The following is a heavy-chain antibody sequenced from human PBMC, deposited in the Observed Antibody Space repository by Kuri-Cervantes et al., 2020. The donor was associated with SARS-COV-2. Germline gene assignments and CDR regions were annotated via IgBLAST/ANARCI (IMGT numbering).Heavy chain of an antibody. CDR3: AREGIAVAGHYYGMDV. CDR2: IYHSGST. D-gene: IGHD6-19*01. J-gene: IGHJ6*02. Sequence: GSLRLSCTVSGGSISSSSYYWGWIRQPPGKGLEWIGEIYHSGSTNYNPSLKSRVTISVDKSKNQFSLKLSSVTAAVTAVYYCAREGIAVAGHYYGMDVWGQGTTVTVSS. V-gene: IGHV4-61*05. CDR1: GGSISSSSYY.